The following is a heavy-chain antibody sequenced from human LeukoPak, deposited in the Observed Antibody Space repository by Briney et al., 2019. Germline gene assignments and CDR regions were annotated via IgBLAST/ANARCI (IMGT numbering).Heavy chain of an antibody. D-gene: IGHD4-17*01. CDR2: INPSGGST. Sequence: GASVKVSCKASGYTFTSYYIHWVRQAPGQGLEWMGIINPSGGSTSYALKFQGTVTMTSDASTSTLYMGLSSLRSEDTAVYYCARISDGDPEGAFDIWGQGTMVTVSS. CDR1: GYTFTSYY. J-gene: IGHJ3*02. V-gene: IGHV1-46*01. CDR3: ARISDGDPEGAFDI.